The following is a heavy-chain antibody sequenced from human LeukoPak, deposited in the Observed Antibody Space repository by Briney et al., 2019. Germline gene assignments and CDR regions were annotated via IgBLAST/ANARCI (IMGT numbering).Heavy chain of an antibody. V-gene: IGHV1-2*02. Sequence: ASVKVFCKASGYTFTGYYMHWVRQAPGQGLEWMGWINPNSGGTNFAQKFQGRVTMTRDTSISTAYMELSRLRSDDTAVYYCARDPMGIAAAVVNWFDPWGQGTLVTVSS. CDR3: ARDPMGIAAAVVNWFDP. J-gene: IGHJ5*02. CDR2: INPNSGGT. D-gene: IGHD6-13*01. CDR1: GYTFTGYY.